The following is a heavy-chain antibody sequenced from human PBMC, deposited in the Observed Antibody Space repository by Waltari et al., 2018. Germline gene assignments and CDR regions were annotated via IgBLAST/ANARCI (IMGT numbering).Heavy chain of an antibody. CDR3: TRADGMTDLDY. V-gene: IGHV3-49*04. CDR1: GVSLVGSA. Sequence: EVQLAASGGGLVQQGRSLSLSCTASGVSLVGSAMTWVRQVAGKGLEWVGFIRSKTYGGAPEYAASVKGRFTISRDDSKSVAYLQMNSLRTEDTALYYCTRADGMTDLDYWGQGALVTVSS. J-gene: IGHJ4*02. CDR2: IRSKTYGGAP.